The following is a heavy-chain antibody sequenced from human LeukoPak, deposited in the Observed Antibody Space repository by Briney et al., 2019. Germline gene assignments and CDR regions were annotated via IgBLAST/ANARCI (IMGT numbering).Heavy chain of an antibody. V-gene: IGHV3-30*04. CDR1: GFTFNSYA. Sequence: GGSLTLSCAASGFTFNSYAVHCVRQSPGRGVECVAVISYYGSINFYAASVKGRFTISRDNSKNTLYLQMNSLRIEETALYFCARDRRYCSGGSCYFDYFFDYWGQGTLVTVSS. CDR2: ISYYGSIN. J-gene: IGHJ4*02. CDR3: ARDRRYCSGGSCYFDYFFDY. D-gene: IGHD2-15*01.